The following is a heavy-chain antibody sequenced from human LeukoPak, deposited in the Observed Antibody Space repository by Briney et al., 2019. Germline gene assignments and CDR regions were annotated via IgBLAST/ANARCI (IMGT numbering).Heavy chain of an antibody. Sequence: TGGSLRLSCAASGFTFSSYSMNWVRQAPGKGLEWVSSISSSSSYIYYADSVKGRFTIPRDNAKNSLYLQMNSLRAEDTAVYYCARGALYYYDSSGYYYVGWFDPWGQGTLVTVSS. CDR2: ISSSSSYI. V-gene: IGHV3-21*01. CDR3: ARGALYYYDSSGYYYVGWFDP. J-gene: IGHJ5*02. CDR1: GFTFSSYS. D-gene: IGHD3-22*01.